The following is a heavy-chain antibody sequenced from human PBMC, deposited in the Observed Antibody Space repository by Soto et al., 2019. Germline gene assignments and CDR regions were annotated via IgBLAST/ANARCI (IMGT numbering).Heavy chain of an antibody. CDR1: GYSFTSYW. Sequence: GESLKISCKGSGYSFTSYWIGWVRQMPGKGLEWMGIIYPGDSDTRYSPSFQGQVTISADKYISTAYLQWSSLKASDTAMYYCARHGQYYDFWSGYFAPPAYYMDVWGKGTTVTVSS. D-gene: IGHD3-3*01. CDR2: IYPGDSDT. V-gene: IGHV5-51*01. CDR3: ARHGQYYDFWSGYFAPPAYYMDV. J-gene: IGHJ6*03.